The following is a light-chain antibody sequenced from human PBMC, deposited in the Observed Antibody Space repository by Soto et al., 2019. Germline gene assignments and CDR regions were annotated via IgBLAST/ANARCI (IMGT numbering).Light chain of an antibody. CDR1: QSVSSN. CDR2: GAS. Sequence: EIVLTQSPATLSVSPGERATLSCRASQSVSSNLAWLQQRPGQAPKLLKYGASTRAADIPARFSGSGSGTEFTRTISSLQSEDFAVYYCQQYKNWPPLYTFGQGNKLEIK. J-gene: IGKJ2*01. CDR3: QQYKNWPPLYT. V-gene: IGKV3-15*01.